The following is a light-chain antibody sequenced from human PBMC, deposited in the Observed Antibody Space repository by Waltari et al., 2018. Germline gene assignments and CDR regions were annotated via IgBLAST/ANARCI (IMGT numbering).Light chain of an antibody. V-gene: IGLV3-21*02. J-gene: IGLJ2*01. CDR1: NIGRKT. Sequence: SYVLTQPPSESVAPGQAATITCGGSNIGRKTVHWYQQRPGQAPVLVVYDDDDRAPGIPERFSGSKSGDTATLTISRVEAGDEADYSCQVWDGGRVVFGGGTKLTVL. CDR3: QVWDGGRVV. CDR2: DDD.